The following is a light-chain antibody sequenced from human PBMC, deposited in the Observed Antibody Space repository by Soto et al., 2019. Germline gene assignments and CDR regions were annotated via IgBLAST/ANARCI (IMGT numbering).Light chain of an antibody. CDR2: EVV. Sequence: QSVLTQPPSASGSPGQSVTISCTGTKNDVGFYDFVSWYQHHPGKAPRLIIYEVVQRPSGVPDRFSGSKSGNTASLTVSGLQAAADADYFCKSYAGSNNYVFGSGTKVTV. CDR1: KNDVGFYDF. CDR3: KSYAGSNNYV. J-gene: IGLJ1*01. V-gene: IGLV2-8*01.